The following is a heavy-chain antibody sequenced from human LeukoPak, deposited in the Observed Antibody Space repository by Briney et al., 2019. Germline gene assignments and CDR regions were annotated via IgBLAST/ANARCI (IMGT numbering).Heavy chain of an antibody. Sequence: SETLSLTCTVSGGSISSSSYYWGWIRQPPGKGLEWIGNIYYDRSTYYNPSLKSRVTISVDTSKNQFSLKLNSVAAADTAVYYCARQGLSAAHDAFDIWGQGTMVTVSS. CDR3: ARQGLSAAHDAFDI. V-gene: IGHV4-39*07. CDR1: GGSISSSSYY. CDR2: IYYDRST. D-gene: IGHD6-13*01. J-gene: IGHJ3*02.